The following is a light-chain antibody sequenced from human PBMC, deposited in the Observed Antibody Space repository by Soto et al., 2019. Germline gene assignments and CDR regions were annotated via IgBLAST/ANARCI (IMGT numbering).Light chain of an antibody. Sequence: DIQMTQSPSSLSASVGDRATITCQASHDIINYLNWFHQKPGEAPKLLIFDAFKLETGVPSRFSGSGSGTDFTLTISSLQPEDIATYYCQQYDNLPVTFGGGTKVESK. CDR2: DAF. CDR3: QQYDNLPVT. J-gene: IGKJ4*01. CDR1: HDIINY. V-gene: IGKV1-33*01.